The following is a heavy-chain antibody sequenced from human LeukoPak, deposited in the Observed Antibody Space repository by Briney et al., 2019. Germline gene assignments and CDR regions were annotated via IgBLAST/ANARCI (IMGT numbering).Heavy chain of an antibody. CDR1: GGTFSSYA. CDR3: ARDAAAGYSLAC. Sequence: ASVKVSCKASGGTFSSYAISWVRQAPGQGLEWMGGIIPIFGTVNYAQKFQGRVTITTDESTSTAYMELSSLRSEDTAVYYCARDAAAGYSLACWGQGTLVTVSS. V-gene: IGHV1-69*05. CDR2: IIPIFGTV. D-gene: IGHD6-13*01. J-gene: IGHJ4*02.